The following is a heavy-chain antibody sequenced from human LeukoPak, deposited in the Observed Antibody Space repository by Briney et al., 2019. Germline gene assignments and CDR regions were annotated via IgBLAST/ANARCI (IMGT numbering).Heavy chain of an antibody. CDR3: AIYGEQGDNDNWCNR. D-gene: IGHD4-17*01. Sequence: ASVTVSCTCSGSTFTVYYMHWVRQAPGQGLAGVGWINPNSGGTNYAHKFPGRVTMTTDTSTSTTYMELSRLRCDDTAVYYCAIYGEQGDNDNWCNRWGEGTLVTV. V-gene: IGHV1-2*02. CDR2: INPNSGGT. CDR1: GSTFTVYY. J-gene: IGHJ5*02.